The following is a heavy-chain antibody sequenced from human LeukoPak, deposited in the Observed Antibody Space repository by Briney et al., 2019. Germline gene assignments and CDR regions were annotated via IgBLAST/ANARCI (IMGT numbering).Heavy chain of an antibody. CDR3: ARDSPAWGYSYGPDY. V-gene: IGHV4-30-4*01. Sequence: SQTLSLTCTVSGGSISSDDYSWSWIRQAPGKGLEWIGHIYYSGTTSYNPSLKSRVTISVDTSKNHFSLKLSSVTVADAAVYYCARDSPAWGYSYGPDYWGQGTLVTVSS. D-gene: IGHD5-18*01. CDR1: GGSISSDDYS. CDR2: IYYSGTT. J-gene: IGHJ4*02.